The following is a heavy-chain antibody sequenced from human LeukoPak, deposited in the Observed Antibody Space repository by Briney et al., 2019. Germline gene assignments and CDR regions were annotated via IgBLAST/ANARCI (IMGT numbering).Heavy chain of an antibody. CDR1: GFTFSSSA. CDR2: ISNNGGYT. V-gene: IGHV3-23*01. D-gene: IGHD2-15*01. CDR3: AKQLGYCSDGSCYFPY. Sequence: PGGSLRLSCAASGFTFSSSAMSWVRQAPGKELEWVSAISNNGGYTYYADSVQGRFTISRDNSKSTLCLQMNGLRAEDTAVYYCAKQLGYCSDGSCYFPYWGQGTLVTVSS. J-gene: IGHJ4*02.